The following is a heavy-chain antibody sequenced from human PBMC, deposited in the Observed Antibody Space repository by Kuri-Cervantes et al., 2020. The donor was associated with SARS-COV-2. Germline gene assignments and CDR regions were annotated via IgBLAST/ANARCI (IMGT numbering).Heavy chain of an antibody. CDR1: GFTFSSYA. CDR2: ISSSSSYI. D-gene: IGHD6-13*01. CDR3: ARVLPEPAAAFDY. Sequence: GESLKIYCAASGFTFSSYAMHWVRQAPGKGLEWVSSISSSSSYIYYADSVKGRFTISRDNAKNSLYLQMNSLRAEDTAVYYCARVLPEPAAAFDYWGQGTLVTVSS. V-gene: IGHV3-21*01. J-gene: IGHJ4*02.